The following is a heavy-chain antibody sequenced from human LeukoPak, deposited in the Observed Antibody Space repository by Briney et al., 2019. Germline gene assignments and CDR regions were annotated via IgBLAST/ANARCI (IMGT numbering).Heavy chain of an antibody. CDR3: ARYFDDFWGGYPLGSLWDV. CDR1: GYTFTSYG. V-gene: IGHV1-18*01. J-gene: IGHJ6*04. CDR2: ISAYNGST. Sequence: ASVKVSCKASGYTFTSYGISWVRQAPGQGLEWMGWISAYNGSTNYAQKLQGRVTMTTDTSTSTAYMELRSLRSDDTALYYCARYFDDFWGGYPLGSLWDVWGKGTTVTVSS. D-gene: IGHD3-3*01.